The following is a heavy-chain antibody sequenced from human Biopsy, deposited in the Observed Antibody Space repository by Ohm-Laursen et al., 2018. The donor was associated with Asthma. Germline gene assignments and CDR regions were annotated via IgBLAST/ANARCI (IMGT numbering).Heavy chain of an antibody. CDR1: GFAVSRDY. D-gene: IGHD5-12*01. CDR2: IYSRGTS. CDR3: SRDRGESGYDFGRYDY. V-gene: IGHV3-66*01. J-gene: IGHJ4*02. Sequence: SLRLSCAAAGFAVSRDYMFWVRQAPGKGLEWVSVIYSRGTSHTADSVRGRFTIPRDNAKNSLYLQMNSLRAEDTAVYYCSRDRGESGYDFGRYDYWGQGTLVTVSS.